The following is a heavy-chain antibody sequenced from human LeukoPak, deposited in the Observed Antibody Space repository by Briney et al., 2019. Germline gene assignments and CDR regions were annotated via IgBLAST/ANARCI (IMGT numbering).Heavy chain of an antibody. D-gene: IGHD6-13*01. CDR3: ARETGHSSSWFFPGNWFDP. J-gene: IGHJ5*02. V-gene: IGHV3-30*04. CDR2: ISYDGSNK. Sequence: GGSLRLSCAASGFTFSSYTMHWVRQAPGKGLEWVAVISYDGSNKYYADSVKGRFTISRDNSKNTLYLQMNSLRAEDTAVYYCARETGHSSSWFFPGNWFDPWGQGTLVTVSS. CDR1: GFTFSSYT.